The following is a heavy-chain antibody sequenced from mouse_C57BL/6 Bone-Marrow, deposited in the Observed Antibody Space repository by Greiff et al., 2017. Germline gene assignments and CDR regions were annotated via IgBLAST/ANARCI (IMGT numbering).Heavy chain of an antibody. Sequence: EVKLMESGGDLVKPGGSLKLSCAASGFTFSRYGMSWVRQTPDKRLEWVATISSGGSYTYYPDSVKGRFTISRDNAKNTLYLQMSSLKSEDTAMYYCARLIYYGNPFDYWGQGTTLTVSS. CDR3: ARLIYYGNPFDY. J-gene: IGHJ2*01. CDR2: ISSGGSYT. D-gene: IGHD2-1*01. V-gene: IGHV5-6*01. CDR1: GFTFSRYG.